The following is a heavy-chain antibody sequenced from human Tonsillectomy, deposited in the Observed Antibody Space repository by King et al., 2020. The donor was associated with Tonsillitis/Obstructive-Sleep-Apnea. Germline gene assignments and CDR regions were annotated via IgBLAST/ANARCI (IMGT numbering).Heavy chain of an antibody. D-gene: IGHD2-2*02. CDR1: GGSFSAYY. CDR2: IIDSGGT. J-gene: IGHJ6*02. V-gene: IGHV4-34*01. Sequence: VQLQQWGAGLLKPSETLSLTCAVYGGSFSAYYWSWIRQPPGKGLEWIGEIIDSGGTNYNPSLKSRVTISVDTSKDQFSLILSSVTAADTAVYYCARGSHTYNAMDVWGQGTTVTVSS. CDR3: ARGSHTYNAMDV.